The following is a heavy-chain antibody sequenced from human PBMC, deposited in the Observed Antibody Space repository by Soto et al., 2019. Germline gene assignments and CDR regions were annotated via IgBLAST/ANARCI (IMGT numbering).Heavy chain of an antibody. J-gene: IGHJ1*01. CDR3: AREYYSSGTH. D-gene: IGHD3-10*01. CDR2: ISENGGIT. Sequence: GGSLRLSCAASGFTFSTYWMQWVRQVPGEGLVWVSSISENGGITTYADSVKGRFTISRDNAKNTLYLQMNGLRVEDTAIYYCAREYYSSGTHWGQGTLVTV. CDR1: GFTFSTYW. V-gene: IGHV3-74*01.